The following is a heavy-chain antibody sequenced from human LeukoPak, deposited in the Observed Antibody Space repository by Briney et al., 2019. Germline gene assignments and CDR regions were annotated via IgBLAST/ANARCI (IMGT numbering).Heavy chain of an antibody. Sequence: ASVKVSCKASGGTFSSYAISWVRQAPGQGLEWMGGIIPIFGTANYAQKFQGRVTITTDESTSTAYMERSSLRSEDTAVYYCARTKELLPFGYNWFDPWGQGTLVTVSS. CDR2: IIPIFGTA. V-gene: IGHV1-69*05. CDR3: ARTKELLPFGYNWFDP. J-gene: IGHJ5*02. D-gene: IGHD2-15*01. CDR1: GGTFSSYA.